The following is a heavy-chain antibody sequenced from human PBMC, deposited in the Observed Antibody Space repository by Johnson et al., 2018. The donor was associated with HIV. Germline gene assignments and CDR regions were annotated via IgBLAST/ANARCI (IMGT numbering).Heavy chain of an antibody. CDR2: IGTAGDT. J-gene: IGHJ3*02. D-gene: IGHD3-10*01. Sequence: VQLVESGGGLVHPGGSLRLSCAASGFTVSSYDMHWVRQSTGKGLEWVSAIGTAGDTYYPGSVKGRFTISRENPKNSLYLQMNSLRAGDTAMYYCARVGSGELLDGFDIWGQGTMVTVSS. CDR1: GFTVSSYD. CDR3: ARVGSGELLDGFDI. V-gene: IGHV3-13*01.